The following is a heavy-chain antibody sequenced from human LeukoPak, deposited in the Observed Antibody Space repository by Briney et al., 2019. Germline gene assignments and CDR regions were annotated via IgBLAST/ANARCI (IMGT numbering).Heavy chain of an antibody. CDR3: ALSYYDFWSGYNDAFDI. J-gene: IGHJ3*02. V-gene: IGHV3-23*01. D-gene: IGHD3-3*01. Sequence: GGSLRLSCAASGFTVSSNYMSWVRQAPGKGLEWVSAISGSGGSTYYADSVKGRFTISRDNSKNTLYLQMNSLRAEDTAVYYCALSYYDFWSGYNDAFDIWGQGTMVTVSS. CDR1: GFTVSSNY. CDR2: ISGSGGST.